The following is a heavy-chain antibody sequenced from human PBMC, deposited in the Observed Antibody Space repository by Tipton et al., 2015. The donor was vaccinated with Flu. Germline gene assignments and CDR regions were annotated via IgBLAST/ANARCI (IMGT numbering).Heavy chain of an antibody. J-gene: IGHJ3*02. V-gene: IGHV3-21*01. CDR2: ISSSSSYI. Sequence: SLRLSCAASGFTFSSYSMNWVRQAPGKGLEWVSSISSSSSYIYYADSVKGRFTISRDDAKNSLYLQMNSLRAEDTAVYYCARGLLWDVAGDDAFDTWGQGTMVTVSS. D-gene: IGHD1-26*01. CDR1: GFTFSSYS. CDR3: ARGLLWDVAGDDAFDT.